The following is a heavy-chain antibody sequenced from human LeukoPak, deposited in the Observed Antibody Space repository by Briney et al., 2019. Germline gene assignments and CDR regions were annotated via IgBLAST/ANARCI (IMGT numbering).Heavy chain of an antibody. CDR2: IYPGDSDT. CDR3: ARRLTGLNYYDGSGYEFDY. J-gene: IGHJ4*02. CDR1: GYSFNSYW. D-gene: IGHD3-22*01. Sequence: GESLKISCQGSGYSFNSYWIGWVRQLPRKRLDGMGIIYPGDSDTRYSPAFQGQVTISADKSISTAYLQWSSLKASDTAMYYCARRLTGLNYYDGSGYEFDYWGQGTLVTVSS. V-gene: IGHV5-51*01.